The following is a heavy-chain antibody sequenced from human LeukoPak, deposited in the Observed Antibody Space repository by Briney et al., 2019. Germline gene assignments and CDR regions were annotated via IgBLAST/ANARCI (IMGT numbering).Heavy chain of an antibody. J-gene: IGHJ4*02. CDR3: AKGITWGLTTGAADY. V-gene: IGHV3-30*18. CDR2: ISYDGTNK. D-gene: IGHD4-11*01. CDR1: GFTFSSYG. Sequence: GGSLRLSCAASGFTFSSYGMHWVRQAPGKGLQWVAVISYDGTNKYYADSVKGRFTISRDNSRNTLYLQVNSLRAEDTAVYYCAKGITWGLTTGAADYWGQGTLVTVSS.